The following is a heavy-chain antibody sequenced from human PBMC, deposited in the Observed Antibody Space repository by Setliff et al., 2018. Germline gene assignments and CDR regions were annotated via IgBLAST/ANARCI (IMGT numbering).Heavy chain of an antibody. CDR2: IYYSGST. V-gene: IGHV4-59*03. J-gene: IGHJ4*02. CDR3: TVYNTGSSKDHY. Sequence: PSETLSLTCTVSGGSISRYYWSWIRQPPGKGLEWIGYIYYSGSTNYNPSLKSRVTISVDTSKNQFSLKLSSVTAADTALYYCTVYNTGSSKDHYWGQGTPVTVSS. CDR1: GGSISRYY. D-gene: IGHD2-8*02.